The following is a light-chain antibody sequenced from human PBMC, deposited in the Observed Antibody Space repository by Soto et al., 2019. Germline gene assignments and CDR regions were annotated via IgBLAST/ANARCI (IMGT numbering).Light chain of an antibody. CDR3: QQSYSTPQNT. V-gene: IGKV1-39*01. Sequence: DIQMTQSPSSLSASVGDRVTITCRASQSIGYYLNWYQQKPGTAPKLLIYAASSLQSGVPSRFSGSGSGTDFTLTISSLQPADFATYYCQQSYSTPQNTFGQGTKLEIK. CDR1: QSIGYY. J-gene: IGKJ2*01. CDR2: AAS.